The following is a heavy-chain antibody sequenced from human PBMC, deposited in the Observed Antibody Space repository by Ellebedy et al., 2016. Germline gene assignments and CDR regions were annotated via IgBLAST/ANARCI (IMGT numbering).Heavy chain of an antibody. V-gene: IGHV4-4*07. CDR1: GGSISSYY. D-gene: IGHD4-11*01. J-gene: IGHJ6*03. CDR2: IYTSGST. CDR3: ARCLYSKVPEYYYYYYMDV. Sequence: SETLSLTXTVSGGSISSYYWSWIRQPAGKGLEWIGRIYTSGSTNYNPSLKSRVTMSVDTSKNQFSLKLSSVTAADTAVYYCARCLYSKVPEYYYYYYMDVWGKGTTVTVSS.